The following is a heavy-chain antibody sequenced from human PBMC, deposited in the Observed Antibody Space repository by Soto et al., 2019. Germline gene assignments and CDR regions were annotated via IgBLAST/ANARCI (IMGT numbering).Heavy chain of an antibody. J-gene: IGHJ6*01. CDR2: ISDSGST. Sequence: QVQLQESGPGLVEPSETLSLMCTVSGGSITNYYWSWIRQSPAKGLEWIGYISDSGSTKYNPSLKSRVTISVDTSKNQFSLKLTSVTAADTAVYYCARERVGHSAMDVW. V-gene: IGHV4-59*01. CDR3: ARERVGHSAMDV. D-gene: IGHD1-26*01. CDR1: GGSITNYY.